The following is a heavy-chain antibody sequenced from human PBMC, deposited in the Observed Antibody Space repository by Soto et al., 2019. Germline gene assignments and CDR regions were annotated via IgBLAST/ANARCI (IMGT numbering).Heavy chain of an antibody. CDR2: IGAADDP. CDR3: ARAYSGRLPRRADYYFAMDV. CDR1: GFTFSAYD. V-gene: IGHV3-13*05. J-gene: IGHJ6*02. D-gene: IGHD2-15*01. Sequence: EVQLVESGGGVVQPGESLRLSCAASGFTFSAYDMHWVRQTTGKGLEWVSAIGAADDPYYLGSVKGRFTISRENAKNSLYLQMNSLRAEDTAVYYCARAYSGRLPRRADYYFAMDVWGHGTTVTVSS.